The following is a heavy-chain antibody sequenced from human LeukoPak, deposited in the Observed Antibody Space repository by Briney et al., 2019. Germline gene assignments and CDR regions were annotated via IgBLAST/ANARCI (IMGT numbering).Heavy chain of an antibody. CDR2: IYTSGST. CDR3: ARESPYTIFGVVIMSGKAYYGMDV. J-gene: IGHJ6*02. D-gene: IGHD3-3*01. Sequence: SETLSLTCTVSGGSISSYYWSWIRRPAGKGLEWIGRIYTSGSTNYNPSLKSRVTMSVDTSKNQFSLKLSSVTAADTAVYYCARESPYTIFGVVIMSGKAYYGMDVWGQGTTVTVSS. V-gene: IGHV4-4*07. CDR1: GGSISSYY.